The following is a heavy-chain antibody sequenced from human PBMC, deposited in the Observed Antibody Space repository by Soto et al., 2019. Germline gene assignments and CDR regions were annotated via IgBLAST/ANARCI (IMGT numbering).Heavy chain of an antibody. J-gene: IGHJ4*02. Sequence: SETLSLTCTVSGGSISSGDYYWSWIRQPPGKGLEWIGYIYYSGSTYYNPSLKSRVTISVDTSKNQFSLKLSSVTAADTAVYYCARAPSLYYDSSGYYVSNFDYWGQGTLVTVS. CDR1: GGSISSGDYY. CDR3: ARAPSLYYDSSGYYVSNFDY. D-gene: IGHD3-22*01. CDR2: IYYSGST. V-gene: IGHV4-30-4*01.